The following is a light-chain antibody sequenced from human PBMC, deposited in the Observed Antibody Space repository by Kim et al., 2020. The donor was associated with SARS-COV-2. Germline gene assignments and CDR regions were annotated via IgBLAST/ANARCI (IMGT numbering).Light chain of an antibody. CDR2: QDT. CDR3: QVWDSSTKGV. J-gene: IGLJ3*02. V-gene: IGLV3-1*01. CDR1: KLGDKY. Sequence: VSPGQTASITCSGDKLGDKYVCWYQQKPGQSPAPVIFQDTKRPLGIPERFSGSKSGNTATLTISGTQPTDEAYYYCQVWDSSTKGVFGGGTKVTVL.